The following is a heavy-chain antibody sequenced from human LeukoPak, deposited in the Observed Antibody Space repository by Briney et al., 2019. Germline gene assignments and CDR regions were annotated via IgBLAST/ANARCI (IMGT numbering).Heavy chain of an antibody. CDR3: ARGPTYQPIDY. Sequence: SETLSLTCTVSGGSLSSYYWSWIRQPPGKGLEWIGYIYYSGSTNYNPSLKSRLTISVDTSKNHFSLKLSSVTAADTAVYYCARGPTYQPIDYWGQGTLVTVSS. V-gene: IGHV4-59*08. CDR1: GGSLSSYY. CDR2: IYYSGST. J-gene: IGHJ4*02. D-gene: IGHD2-2*01.